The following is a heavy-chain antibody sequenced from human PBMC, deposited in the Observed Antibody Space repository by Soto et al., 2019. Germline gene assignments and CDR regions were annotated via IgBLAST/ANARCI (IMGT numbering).Heavy chain of an antibody. J-gene: IGHJ5*02. CDR1: GDSITNYY. CDR3: ARDSRVPT. Sequence: QVQLQESGPGPVKPSETLSLTCTVSGDSITNYYWSWIRQPPGKGLEWVGNIYYTRSTNYNPSLTSRVTISIDTSQNQFSLRLSSVTAADTAVYYCARDSRVPTWGQGTLVTVSS. V-gene: IGHV4-59*01. CDR2: IYYTRST.